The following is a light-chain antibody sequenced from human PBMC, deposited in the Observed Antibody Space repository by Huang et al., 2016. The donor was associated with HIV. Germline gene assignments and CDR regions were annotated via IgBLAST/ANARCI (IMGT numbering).Light chain of an antibody. CDR3: QQYYTWPRT. V-gene: IGKV3-15*01. J-gene: IGKJ1*01. Sequence: EVLMTQSPATLSESPGGRVTISCWASQSVRDNLAWFQQKPGQAPRLLLHGSSTRATGVPARFSGIGSGTGFTLTITSLQSEDYAVYYCQQYYTWPRTFGQGTRVE. CDR2: GSS. CDR1: QSVRDN.